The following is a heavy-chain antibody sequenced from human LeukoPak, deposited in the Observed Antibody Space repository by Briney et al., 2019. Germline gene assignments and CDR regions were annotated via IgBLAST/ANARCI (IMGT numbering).Heavy chain of an antibody. CDR1: GASMTSHY. J-gene: IGHJ4*02. CDR2: IFHTGST. V-gene: IGHV4-59*11. CDR3: AKEGGPARPGLDS. Sequence: SETLSLTCTVSGASMTSHYWTWMRQDPGTGLEWIGNIFHTGSTSYNSALESRVTISLDTSNNQFSLKMTSVTPADTAVYYCAKEGGPARPGLDSWGQGTLVTVSS. D-gene: IGHD6-6*01.